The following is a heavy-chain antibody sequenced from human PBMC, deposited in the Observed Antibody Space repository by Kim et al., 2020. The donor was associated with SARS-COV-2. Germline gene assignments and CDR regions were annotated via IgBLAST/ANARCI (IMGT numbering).Heavy chain of an antibody. CDR2: ISSSSSTI. CDR3: ARAPKAAAGTIGVPGV. CDR1: GFTFSSYS. Sequence: GGSLRLSCAASGFTFSSYSMNWVRQAPGKGLEWVSYISSSSSTIYYADSVKGRFTISRDNAKNSLYLQMNSLRDEDTAVYYCARAPKAAAGTIGVPGVWGQGTTVTVSS. J-gene: IGHJ6*02. D-gene: IGHD6-13*01. V-gene: IGHV3-48*02.